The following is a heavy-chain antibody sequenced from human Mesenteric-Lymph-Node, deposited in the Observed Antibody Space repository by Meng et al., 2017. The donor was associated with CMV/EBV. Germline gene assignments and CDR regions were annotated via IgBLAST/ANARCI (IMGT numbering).Heavy chain of an antibody. CDR3: ARDLKAVAGTPYYYDYAMDV. V-gene: IGHV3-11*04. D-gene: IGHD6-19*01. CDR2: ISATGIPT. J-gene: IGHJ6*02. Sequence: GESLKISCVASGFNFNDYYISWIRQAPGKGLEWIASISATGIPTDYADSMKGRFTISRDNAKKSVFLEINSLRAEDTAVYYCARDLKAVAGTPYYYDYAMDVWGQGTTVTVSS. CDR1: GFNFNDYY.